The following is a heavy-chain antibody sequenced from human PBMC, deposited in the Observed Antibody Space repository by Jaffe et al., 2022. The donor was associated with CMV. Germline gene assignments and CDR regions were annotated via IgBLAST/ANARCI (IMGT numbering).Heavy chain of an antibody. Sequence: EVQLVESGGGLVQPGGSLRLSCAASGFTFSSYWMSWVRQAPGKGLEWVANIKQDGSEKYYVDSVKGRFTISRDNAKNSLYLQMNSLRAEDTAVYYCARVKYYDFWSGYYTGTSYYYYYGMDVWGQGTTVTVSS. CDR1: GFTFSSYW. J-gene: IGHJ6*02. CDR3: ARVKYYDFWSGYYTGTSYYYYYGMDV. D-gene: IGHD3-3*01. CDR2: IKQDGSEK. V-gene: IGHV3-7*01.